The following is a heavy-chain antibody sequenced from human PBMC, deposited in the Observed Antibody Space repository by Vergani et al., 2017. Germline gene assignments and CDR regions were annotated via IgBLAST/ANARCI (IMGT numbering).Heavy chain of an antibody. D-gene: IGHD2-8*01. V-gene: IGHV3-33*08. CDR2: IWYDGSKE. Sequence: VRLLESGGGLVQPGGSLRLSCAASGFTFNIYAMSWVRQAPGKGLEWVAFIWYDGSKEYYADSVKGRFTISRDNSKNTLYLQMNNLRAADTAVYYCARSGYCAHGVCYMTYYYYMDVWGKGP. J-gene: IGHJ6*03. CDR3: ARSGYCAHGVCYMTYYYYMDV. CDR1: GFTFNIYA.